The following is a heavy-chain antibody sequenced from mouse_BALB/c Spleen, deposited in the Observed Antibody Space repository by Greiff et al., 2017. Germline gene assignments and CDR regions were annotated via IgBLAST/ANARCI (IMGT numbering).Heavy chain of an antibody. V-gene: IGHV5-6-5*01. CDR2: ISSGGST. D-gene: IGHD2-4*01. Sequence: EVQLQQSGGGLVKPGGSLKLSCAASGFTFSSYAMSWVRQTPEKRLEWVASISSGGSTYYPDSVKGRFTISRDNARNILYLQMSSLRSEDTAMYYCARRTMITTGGQGTLVTVSA. CDR1: GFTFSSYA. J-gene: IGHJ3*01. CDR3: ARRTMITT.